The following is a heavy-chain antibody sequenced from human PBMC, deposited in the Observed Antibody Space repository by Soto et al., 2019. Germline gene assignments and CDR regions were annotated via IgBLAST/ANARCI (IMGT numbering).Heavy chain of an antibody. CDR1: GFTFSSYA. CDR3: AKASGGGVVVPAATYGMDV. V-gene: IGHV3-23*01. J-gene: IGHJ6*02. D-gene: IGHD2-2*01. CDR2: ISGSGGST. Sequence: PGGSLRLSCAASGFTFSSYAMSWVRQAPGKGLEWVSAISGSGGSTYYADSVKGRFTISRDNSKNTLYLQMNSLRAEDTAVYYCAKASGGGVVVPAATYGMDVWGQGTTVTVSS.